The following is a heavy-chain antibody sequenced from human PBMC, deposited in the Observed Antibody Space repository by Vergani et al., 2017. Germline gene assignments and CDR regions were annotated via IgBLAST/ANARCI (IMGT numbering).Heavy chain of an antibody. Sequence: QLQLQESGPGLVKPSETLSLTCSVSGDSISRSHCYWGWIRQPPGKGLEWIGTIYYSGTSYYGPSLKSRVTMSVETSKNQFSLKVTSVTAADTAVYYCARLSDTASHYYCYYMDVWGKGTTVTVSS. CDR1: GDSISRSHCY. CDR2: IYYSGTS. CDR3: ARLSDTASHYYCYYMDV. V-gene: IGHV4-39*01. J-gene: IGHJ6*03. D-gene: IGHD5-18*01.